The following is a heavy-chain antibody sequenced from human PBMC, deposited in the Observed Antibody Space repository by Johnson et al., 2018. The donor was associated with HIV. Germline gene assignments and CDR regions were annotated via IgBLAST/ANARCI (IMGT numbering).Heavy chain of an antibody. V-gene: IGHV3-30*02. J-gene: IGHJ3*02. CDR3: ARDRGGPVRDDAFDI. D-gene: IGHD3-10*01. Sequence: HVQLVESGGGVVQPGRSLRLSCEASGFTFSSYGMHWVRQAPGKGLEWVAFIQHDGKKELYGDSVKGRFTISRDNSKNTLYLYMTSLRSDDTAVYYCARDRGGPVRDDAFDIWGQGTMVSVSS. CDR1: GFTFSSYG. CDR2: IQHDGKKE.